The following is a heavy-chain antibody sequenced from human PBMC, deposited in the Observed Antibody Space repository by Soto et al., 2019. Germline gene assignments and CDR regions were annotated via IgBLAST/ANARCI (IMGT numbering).Heavy chain of an antibody. V-gene: IGHV3-21*01. D-gene: IGHD6-19*01. J-gene: IGHJ3*02. CDR3: ARETPLEGYSSGWSASDI. Sequence: PGGSLRLSCAASGFTFSSYSMNWIRQAPGKGLEWVSSISSSSSYIYYADSVKGRFTISRDNAKNSLYLQMNSLRAEDTAVYYCARETPLEGYSSGWSASDIWGQGTMVTVSS. CDR2: ISSSSSYI. CDR1: GFTFSSYS.